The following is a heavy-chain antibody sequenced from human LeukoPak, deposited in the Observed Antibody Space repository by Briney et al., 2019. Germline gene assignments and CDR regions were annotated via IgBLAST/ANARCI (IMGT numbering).Heavy chain of an antibody. Sequence: SETLSLTCTVSGGSISSYCWSWIRQPAGKGLEWIGRIYTSGSTNYNPSLNSRVTMSVDTSKNQFSLKLSSVTAADTAVYYCASHMRGSGYNAAFDYWGQGTLVTVSS. CDR1: GGSISSYC. CDR2: IYTSGST. D-gene: IGHD3-22*01. J-gene: IGHJ4*02. V-gene: IGHV4-4*07. CDR3: ASHMRGSGYNAAFDY.